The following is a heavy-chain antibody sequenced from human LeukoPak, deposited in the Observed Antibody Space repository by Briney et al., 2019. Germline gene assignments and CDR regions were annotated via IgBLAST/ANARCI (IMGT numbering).Heavy chain of an antibody. Sequence: GGSLRLSCVASGFTFTTYTMSWVRQAPGMGLEWVSVISGSGGSTYYADSVKGRFTISRDNSKNTLYLQMSSLRAEDTAVYYCATLSDAVAAAGTRNYWGQGTLVTVSS. CDR3: ATLSDAVAAAGTRNY. J-gene: IGHJ4*02. D-gene: IGHD6-13*01. CDR1: GFTFTTYT. V-gene: IGHV3-23*01. CDR2: ISGSGGST.